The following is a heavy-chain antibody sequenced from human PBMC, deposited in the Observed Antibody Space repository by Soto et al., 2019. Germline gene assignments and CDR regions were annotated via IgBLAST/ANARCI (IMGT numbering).Heavy chain of an antibody. D-gene: IGHD1-20*01. CDR3: ARGITLPTPLDY. Sequence: GASVKVSCKASGYTFTDYYIHWVRQAPGQGLEWMGWINPNSGGTNYAQNFQGGVTMTRDTSISTAYMELSRLRSEDTAVYYCARGITLPTPLDYCGQGTLVTVSS. V-gene: IGHV1-2*02. J-gene: IGHJ4*02. CDR2: INPNSGGT. CDR1: GYTFTDYY.